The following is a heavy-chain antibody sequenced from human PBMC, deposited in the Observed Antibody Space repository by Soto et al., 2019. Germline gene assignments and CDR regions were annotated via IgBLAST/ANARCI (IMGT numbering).Heavy chain of an antibody. D-gene: IGHD3-22*01. CDR3: ARRSDHDSSGYYSLPFDY. CDR1: GGSISSSSYY. V-gene: IGHV4-39*01. CDR2: IYYSGST. J-gene: IGHJ4*02. Sequence: SETLSLTCTVSGGSISSSSYYWGWIRQPPGKGLEWIGSIYYSGSTYYNPSLKSRVTISVDTSKNQFSLKLSSVTAADTAVYYCARRSDHDSSGYYSLPFDYWGQGTLVTVSS.